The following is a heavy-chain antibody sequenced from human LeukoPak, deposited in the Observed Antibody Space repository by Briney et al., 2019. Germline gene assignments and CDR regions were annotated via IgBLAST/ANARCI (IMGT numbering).Heavy chain of an antibody. Sequence: SETLSLTCTVSGGSISSYYWSWIRQPAGKGLEWIGRIYTSWSTNYNPSLKSRVTMSVDTSKNQFSLKLSSVTAADTAVYYCARVVVVTQLYYYYYMDVWGKGTTATVSS. CDR1: GGSISSYY. CDR2: IYTSWST. D-gene: IGHD2-21*02. J-gene: IGHJ6*03. CDR3: ARVVVVTQLYYYYYMDV. V-gene: IGHV4-4*07.